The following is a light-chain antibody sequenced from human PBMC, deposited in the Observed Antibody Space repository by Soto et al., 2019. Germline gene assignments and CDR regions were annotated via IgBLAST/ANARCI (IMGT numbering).Light chain of an antibody. J-gene: IGKJ4*01. V-gene: IGKV1-39*01. CDR2: ATS. CDR3: QQRYTPPLT. CDR1: QSPSSY. Sequence: DIQMTQSPSSLSASVGDRVTITCRASQSPSSYLNWYQQKPGKAPKXLIYATSSLQGGVPSRFSGSGSGTDFTLTISNLKPEDFATYYCQQRYTPPLTFGGGTKVDIK.